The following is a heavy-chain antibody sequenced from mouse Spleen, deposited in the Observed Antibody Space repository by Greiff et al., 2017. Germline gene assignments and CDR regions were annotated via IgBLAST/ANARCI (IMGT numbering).Heavy chain of an antibody. CDR1: GYTFTSYW. CDR2: IYPGSGST. J-gene: IGHJ1*01. Sequence: QVQLQQPGAELVKPGASVKMSCKASGYTFTSYWITWVKQRPGQGLEWIGDIYPGSGSTNYNEKFKSKATLTVDTSSSTAYMQLSSLTSEDSAVYYCARRDDGYFYWYFDVWGAGTTVTVSS. V-gene: IGHV1-55*01. CDR3: ARRDDGYFYWYFDV. D-gene: IGHD2-3*01.